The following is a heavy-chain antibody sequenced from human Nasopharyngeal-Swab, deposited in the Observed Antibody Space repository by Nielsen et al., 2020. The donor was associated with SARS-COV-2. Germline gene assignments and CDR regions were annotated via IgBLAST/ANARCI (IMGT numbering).Heavy chain of an antibody. CDR1: GHTLTQLS. CDR2: FVPEDGET. D-gene: IGHD1-26*01. CDR3: ATEEGSGTYSVNYFDY. Sequence: ASVKVSCKVSGHTLTQLSMNWVRQAPGGGLEWMGAFVPEDGETIYAQKFQGRVTMTEDTSTDTAYLELSRLTSDDTAVYYCATEEGSGTYSVNYFDYWGQGTLVTVSS. J-gene: IGHJ4*02. V-gene: IGHV1-24*01.